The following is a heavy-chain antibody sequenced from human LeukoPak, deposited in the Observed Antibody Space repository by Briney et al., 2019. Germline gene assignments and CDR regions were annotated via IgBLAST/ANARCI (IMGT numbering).Heavy chain of an antibody. Sequence: GGSLRLSCAVSGITLSNYGMSWVRQAPGKGLEWVAGISDSGGSTNYADSVKGRFTISRDNAKNSLYLQMNSLRAEDTAVYYCAGPIWGSYEIDYWGQGTLVTVSS. D-gene: IGHD3-16*01. CDR3: AGPIWGSYEIDY. J-gene: IGHJ4*02. V-gene: IGHV3-23*01. CDR1: GITLSNYG. CDR2: ISDSGGST.